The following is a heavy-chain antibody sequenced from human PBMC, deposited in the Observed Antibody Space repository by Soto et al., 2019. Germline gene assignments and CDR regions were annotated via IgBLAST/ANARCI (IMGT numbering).Heavy chain of an antibody. CDR2: ISGSADNT. V-gene: IGHV3-23*01. J-gene: IGHJ1*01. CDR1: GFTFSSYA. D-gene: IGHD2-21*01. CDR3: AKGSRETATCCGED. Sequence: SGGSLRLSCAASGFTFSSYAMSWVRQAPGKGLEWVSVISGSADNTFYADSVKGRFTISRDNSKNTLYLQMNSLRVEDTAAYYCAKGSRETATCCGEDWGQGTQVTVSS.